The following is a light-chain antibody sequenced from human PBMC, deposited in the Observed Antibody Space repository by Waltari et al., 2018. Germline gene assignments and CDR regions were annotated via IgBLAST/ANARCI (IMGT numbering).Light chain of an antibody. CDR3: QTWGTGTYWM. Sequence: QVVLTQSPSASASLGASVQLTCTLNRKYGHFAIAWHHPQPEKGPRYLMRVNSSGSHIKGDGIPDRFSGSSSGAERYLTIAGLQSEDEADYYCQTWGTGTYWMFGGGTKLTVL. J-gene: IGLJ3*02. CDR1: RKYGHFA. CDR2: VNSSGSH. V-gene: IGLV4-69*01.